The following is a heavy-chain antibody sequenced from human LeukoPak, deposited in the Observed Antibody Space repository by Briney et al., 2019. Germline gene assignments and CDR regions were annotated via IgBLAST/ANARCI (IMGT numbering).Heavy chain of an antibody. D-gene: IGHD4-17*01. Sequence: SETLSLTCTVSGGSISSYYWSWIRQPPGKGLEWSGYIYYSGSTNYNPSLKSRVTISVDTSKNQFSLKLSSVTAADTAVYYCARLFDYGDYYPDRAFDIWGQGTMVTVSS. CDR2: IYYSGST. J-gene: IGHJ3*02. CDR1: GGSISSYY. V-gene: IGHV4-59*08. CDR3: ARLFDYGDYYPDRAFDI.